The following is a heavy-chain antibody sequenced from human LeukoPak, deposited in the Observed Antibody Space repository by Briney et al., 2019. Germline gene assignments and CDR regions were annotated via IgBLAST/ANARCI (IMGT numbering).Heavy chain of an antibody. J-gene: IGHJ3*02. CDR1: GGSISSYY. Sequence: SSETLSLTCTVSGGSISSYYWSWIRQPPGKGLEWIGYTHYSGNTKYNPSLNSRVIFSVDTSKNQFSLKLSSVTAADTALYYCARLMTTANALDIWGHGTMVTVSS. D-gene: IGHD4-17*01. CDR3: ARLMTTANALDI. V-gene: IGHV4-59*08. CDR2: THYSGNT.